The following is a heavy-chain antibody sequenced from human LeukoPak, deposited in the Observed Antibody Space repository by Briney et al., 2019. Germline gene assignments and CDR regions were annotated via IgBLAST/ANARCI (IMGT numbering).Heavy chain of an antibody. CDR2: IYYSGST. CDR1: GGSISSSSYH. CDR3: ARGPPPDFDC. V-gene: IGHV4-39*07. J-gene: IGHJ4*02. Sequence: SETLSLTCTVSGGSISSSSYHWGWIRQPPGKGLEWIGSIYYSGSTYYNPSLKSRVTISVDTSKNQFSLKLSSVTAADTAVYYCARGPPPDFDCWGQGTLVTVSS.